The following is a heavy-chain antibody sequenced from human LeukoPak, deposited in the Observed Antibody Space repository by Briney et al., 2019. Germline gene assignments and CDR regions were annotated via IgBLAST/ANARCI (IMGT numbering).Heavy chain of an antibody. CDR3: AKSVVVVARVFDY. Sequence: PGGSLRLSRAASGFTFSNYAMSWVRQAPGRGLEWVSAITGSGGSTYYADSVKGRFTISRDNSKNTLFLQMNSLRAEDTAVYYCAKSVVVVARVFDYWGQGTLVTVSS. CDR2: ITGSGGST. V-gene: IGHV3-23*01. D-gene: IGHD3-22*01. CDR1: GFTFSNYA. J-gene: IGHJ4*02.